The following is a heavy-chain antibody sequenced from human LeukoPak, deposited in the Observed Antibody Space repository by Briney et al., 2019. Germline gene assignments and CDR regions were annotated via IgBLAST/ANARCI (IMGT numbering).Heavy chain of an antibody. CDR2: ISGSGDST. V-gene: IGHV3-23*01. Sequence: GGSLRLSCAASGFTFSSYAMSWVRQAPGKGLEWVSTISGSGDSTYYADSVEGRFTVSRDNSKNALYLQMNSLRAEDTAVYYCAKDRGVTGTTSHIWGQGTMVTVSS. CDR3: AKDRGVTGTTSHI. J-gene: IGHJ3*02. CDR1: GFTFSSYA. D-gene: IGHD1-7*01.